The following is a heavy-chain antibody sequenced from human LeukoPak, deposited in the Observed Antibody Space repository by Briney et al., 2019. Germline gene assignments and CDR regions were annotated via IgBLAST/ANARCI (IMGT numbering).Heavy chain of an antibody. CDR1: GGSISSGSYY. D-gene: IGHD3-22*01. CDR2: IYTSGST. CDR3: ARSGLTYYYDSSGYYYLGY. J-gene: IGHJ4*02. Sequence: PSETLSLTCTVSGGSISSGSYYWSWIRQPAGKGLEWIGRIYTSGSTNYNPSLKSRVPISVDTSKNQFSLKLSSVTAADTAVYYCARSGLTYYYDSSGYYYLGYWGQGTLVTVSS. V-gene: IGHV4-61*02.